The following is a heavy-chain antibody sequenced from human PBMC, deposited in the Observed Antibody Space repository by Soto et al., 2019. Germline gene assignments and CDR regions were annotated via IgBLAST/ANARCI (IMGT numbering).Heavy chain of an antibody. CDR1: GFTFSNYG. CDR3: ARVGGSSSWYYFDY. Sequence: GGSLRLSCAASGFTFSNYGMHWVRQAPGKGLEWVAAIWYDGSNKHYADSVKGRFTISRDNSKNTLYLQMNSLRVEDTAVYYCARVGGSSSWYYFDYWGQGTLVTVSS. J-gene: IGHJ4*02. D-gene: IGHD6-13*01. CDR2: IWYDGSNK. V-gene: IGHV3-33*01.